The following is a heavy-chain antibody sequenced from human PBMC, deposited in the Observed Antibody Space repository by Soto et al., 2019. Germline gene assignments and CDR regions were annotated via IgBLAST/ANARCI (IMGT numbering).Heavy chain of an antibody. CDR1: GGSISSYY. Sequence: SETVSLTCTVSGGSISSYYWSWIRQPPGKGLEWIGYIYYSGSTNYNPSLKSRVTISVDTSKNQFSLKLSSVTAADTAVYYCARAGYSYGYWQDGMDVWGQGTTVTVSS. CDR3: ARAGYSYGYWQDGMDV. D-gene: IGHD5-18*01. J-gene: IGHJ6*02. V-gene: IGHV4-59*01. CDR2: IYYSGST.